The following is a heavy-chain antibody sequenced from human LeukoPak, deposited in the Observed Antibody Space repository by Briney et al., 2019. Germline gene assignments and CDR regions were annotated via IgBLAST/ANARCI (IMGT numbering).Heavy chain of an antibody. Sequence: ASVKVSCKASGYTFTGYYMHWVRQAPGQGLEWMGWINPNSGGTNYAQKFQGRVTMTRDTSISTAYMELSRLRSDDTAVYYCARDSRQWWYRAGNWFDPWGQGTLVTVSS. D-gene: IGHD2-15*01. J-gene: IGHJ5*02. CDR1: GYTFTGYY. CDR2: INPNSGGT. CDR3: ARDSRQWWYRAGNWFDP. V-gene: IGHV1-2*02.